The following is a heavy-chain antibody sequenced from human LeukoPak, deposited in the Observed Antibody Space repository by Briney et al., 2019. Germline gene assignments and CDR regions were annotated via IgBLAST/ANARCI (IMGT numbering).Heavy chain of an antibody. CDR3: ARGRYYDSSGYGYYYYGMDV. J-gene: IGHJ6*02. CDR2: IIPIFGTA. D-gene: IGHD3-22*01. Sequence: RQAPGXGLEWMGGIIPIFGTANYAQKFQGRVTITADESTSTAYMELSSLRSEDTAVYYCARGRYYDSSGYGYYYYGMDVWGQGTTVTVSS. V-gene: IGHV1-69*01.